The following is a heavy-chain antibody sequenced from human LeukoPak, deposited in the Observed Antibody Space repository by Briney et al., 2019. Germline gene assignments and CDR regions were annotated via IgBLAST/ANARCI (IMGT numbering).Heavy chain of an antibody. CDR3: ARLIRRVRGVIRSYFDY. CDR1: GGSISSSSYY. V-gene: IGHV4-39*07. J-gene: IGHJ4*02. D-gene: IGHD3-10*01. CDR2: INHSGST. Sequence: PSETLSLTCTVPGGSISSSSYYWGWIRQPPGKGLEWIGEINHSGSTNYNPSLKSRVTISVDTSKNQFSLKLSSVTAADTAVYYCARLIRRVRGVIRSYFDYWGQGTLVTVSS.